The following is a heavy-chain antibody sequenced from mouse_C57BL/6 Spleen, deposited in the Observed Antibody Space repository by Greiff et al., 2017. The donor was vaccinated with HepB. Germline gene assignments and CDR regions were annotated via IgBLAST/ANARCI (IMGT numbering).Heavy chain of an antibody. CDR1: GYTFTSYW. Sequence: QVQLQQPGAELVKPGASVKLSCKASGYTFTSYWMHWVKQRPGRGLEWIGRIDPNSGGTTYNEKFKSKATLTVDKPSSTAYMQLSSLTSEDSAVYYCARSGGYYGYYAMDYWGQGTSVTVSS. V-gene: IGHV1-72*01. CDR2: IDPNSGGT. CDR3: ARSGGYYGYYAMDY. D-gene: IGHD1-1*01. J-gene: IGHJ4*01.